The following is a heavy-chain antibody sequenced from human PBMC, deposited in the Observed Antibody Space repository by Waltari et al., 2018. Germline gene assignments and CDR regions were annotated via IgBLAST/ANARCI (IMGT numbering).Heavy chain of an antibody. Sequence: QLVESGGDLIQPGGSLRLSCAASGFEFSGISMNWVRQAPGKGLEWISYISSSTTTMFYADSVKGRFTISRDNAKNSLYLQMNNLRGDDTALYFCARRGGTSPFDTWGQGTLVIVSS. CDR2: ISSSTTTM. CDR1: GFEFSGIS. D-gene: IGHD1-26*01. CDR3: ARRGGTSPFDT. J-gene: IGHJ5*02. V-gene: IGHV3-48*01.